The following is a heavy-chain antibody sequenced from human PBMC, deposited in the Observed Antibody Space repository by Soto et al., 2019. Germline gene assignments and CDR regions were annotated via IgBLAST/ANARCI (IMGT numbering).Heavy chain of an antibody. CDR1: GFTVSSNY. CDR2: IYSGGST. D-gene: IGHD6-13*01. CDR3: ARDSSSWYEYYGMDV. Sequence: GGSLRLSCAASGFTVSSNYMSWVRQAPGKGLEWVSVIYSGGSTYYADSVKGRFTISRDNSKNTLYLQMNSLRAEDMAVYYCARDSSSWYEYYGMDVWGQGTTVTVSS. J-gene: IGHJ6*02. V-gene: IGHV3-66*01.